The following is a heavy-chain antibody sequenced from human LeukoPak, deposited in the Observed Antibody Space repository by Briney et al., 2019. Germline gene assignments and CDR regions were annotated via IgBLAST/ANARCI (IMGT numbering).Heavy chain of an antibody. J-gene: IGHJ5*02. Sequence: SETLSLTCTVSGGSISSGGYYWSWIRQHPGKGLEWIGYIYYSGSTYYNPSLKSRVTISVDTSKNQFSLKLSSVTAADTAVYYCARGLAAPYYYGSGRSPADWFDPWGQGTLVAVSS. CDR2: IYYSGST. CDR1: GGSISSGGYY. D-gene: IGHD3-10*01. CDR3: ARGLAAPYYYGSGRSPADWFDP. V-gene: IGHV4-31*03.